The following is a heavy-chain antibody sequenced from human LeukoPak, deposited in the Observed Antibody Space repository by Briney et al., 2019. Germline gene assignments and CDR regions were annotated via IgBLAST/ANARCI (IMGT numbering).Heavy chain of an antibody. CDR1: GFTFNSYA. D-gene: IGHD6-6*01. CDR3: AKLTYSSSSGYYFDY. V-gene: IGHV3-23*01. Sequence: GGSLRLSCAASGFTFNSYAMSWVRQAPGKGLEWVSTISGRGGTTSYADSVKGRFTISRDNSKNTLYLQMNSLRAEDTAVYYCAKLTYSSSSGYYFDYWGQGTLVTVSS. CDR2: ISGRGGTT. J-gene: IGHJ4*02.